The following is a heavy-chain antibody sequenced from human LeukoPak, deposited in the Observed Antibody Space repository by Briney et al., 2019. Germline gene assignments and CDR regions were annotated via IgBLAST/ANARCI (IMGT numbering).Heavy chain of an antibody. CDR2: ILYDGSNK. CDR3: ARGYSGIYYFDY. J-gene: IGHJ4*02. V-gene: IGHV3-30*15. CDR1: GFSFRGYA. Sequence: GRSLTLSCAASGFSFRGYAMHWVRQAPGKGLEWVAVILYDGSNKYYADSVKGRFTISRDNSKNTLYLQMSSLRVEDTAVYYCARGYSGIYYFDYWGQGTLVTVSS. D-gene: IGHD1-26*01.